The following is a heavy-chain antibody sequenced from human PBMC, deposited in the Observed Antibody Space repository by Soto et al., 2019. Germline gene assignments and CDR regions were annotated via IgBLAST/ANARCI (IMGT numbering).Heavy chain of an antibody. D-gene: IGHD3-22*01. J-gene: IGHJ4*02. CDR3: TTEYYYDSSGPARL. V-gene: IGHV3-15*07. CDR2: IKSKTDGGTT. Sequence: GGSLRLSCAASGFTFSNAWMNWVRQAPGKGLEWVGRIKSKTDGGTTDYVAPVKGRFTISRDDSKNTLYLQMNSLKTEDTAVYYCTTEYYYDSSGPARLWGQGTLVTVSS. CDR1: GFTFSNAW.